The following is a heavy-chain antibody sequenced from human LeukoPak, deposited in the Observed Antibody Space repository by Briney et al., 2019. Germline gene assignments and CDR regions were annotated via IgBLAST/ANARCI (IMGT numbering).Heavy chain of an antibody. CDR3: ARTPGIVATIEDFDY. D-gene: IGHD5-12*01. CDR1: GGTFSSYT. J-gene: IGHJ4*02. Sequence: VASVKVSCKASGGTFSSYTISRVRQAPGQGLEWMGRIIPIPGIANYAQKFQGRVTITADKSTSTAYMELSSLRSEDTAVYYCARTPGIVATIEDFDYWGQGTLVTVSS. V-gene: IGHV1-69*02. CDR2: IIPIPGIA.